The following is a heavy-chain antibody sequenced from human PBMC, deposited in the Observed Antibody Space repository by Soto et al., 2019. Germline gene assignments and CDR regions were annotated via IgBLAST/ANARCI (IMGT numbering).Heavy chain of an antibody. Sequence: SETLSLTCAVSGGSVSSGTYYWSWIRQPPGKGLEWIGYIYYSGSTYYNPSLKSRVTISVDTSKNQFSLKLSSVTAADTAVYYGARDLMAADKGFDLWGQGTLVTVSS. J-gene: IGHJ5*02. CDR2: IYYSGST. CDR1: GGSVSSGTYY. CDR3: ARDLMAADKGFDL. D-gene: IGHD6-19*01. V-gene: IGHV4-31*11.